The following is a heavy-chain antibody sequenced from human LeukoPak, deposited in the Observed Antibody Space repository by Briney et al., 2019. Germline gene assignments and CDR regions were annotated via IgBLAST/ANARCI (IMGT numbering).Heavy chain of an antibody. CDR2: ISAYNGNT. V-gene: IGHV1-18*01. D-gene: IGHD5-24*01. J-gene: IGHJ4*02. CDR3: ARVPVEMATILVGYVDY. CDR1: GYTFTSYG. Sequence: ASVKVSCKASGYTFTSYGISWARQAPGQGLEWMGWISAYNGNTNYAQKLQGRVTMTTDTSTGTAYMELRSLRSDDTAVYYCARVPVEMATILVGYVDYWGQGTLVTVSS.